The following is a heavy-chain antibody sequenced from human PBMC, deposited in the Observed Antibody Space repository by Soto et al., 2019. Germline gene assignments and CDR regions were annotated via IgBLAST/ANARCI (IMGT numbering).Heavy chain of an antibody. CDR1: GFAFHNHW. Sequence: GGSLRLSCAASGFAFHNHWMTWVRQAPGKGLEWVANINQDGGETHYLDSVKGRFTISRDNIEKPLYLQVKSLRVEDTAVYYCVRVGDGGSNYYGLDVWGQGTTVTVSS. CDR3: VRVGDGGSNYYGLDV. J-gene: IGHJ6*02. V-gene: IGHV3-7*01. D-gene: IGHD3-10*01. CDR2: INQDGGET.